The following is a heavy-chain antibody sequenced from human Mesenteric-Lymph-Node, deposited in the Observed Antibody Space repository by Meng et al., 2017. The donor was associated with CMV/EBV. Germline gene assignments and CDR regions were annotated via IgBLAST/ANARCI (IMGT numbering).Heavy chain of an antibody. CDR1: GGSFSGYY. D-gene: IGHD2-15*01. Sequence: QVQLQQWAAGLLKPSETLSLTCAVYGGSFSGYYWSWIRQPPGKGLEWIGEINHSGVPNYNPSLTSRVTISLDRSKNQFSLKLSSVTDEDTAVYYCARGSDIPVNNYWGQGTLVTVSS. J-gene: IGHJ4*02. V-gene: IGHV4-34*01. CDR2: INHSGVP. CDR3: ARGSDIPVNNY.